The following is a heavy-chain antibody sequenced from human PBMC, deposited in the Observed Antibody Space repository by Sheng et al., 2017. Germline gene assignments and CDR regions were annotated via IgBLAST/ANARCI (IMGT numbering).Heavy chain of an antibody. D-gene: IGHD6-13*01. J-gene: IGHJ3*02. CDR2: IKSKTDGGTT. CDR3: TTTPNSSSWFWDDAFDI. CDR1: GFTFSNAW. Sequence: EVQLVESGGGLVKPGGSLRLSCAASGFTFSNAWMSWVRQAPGKGLEWVGRIKSKTDGGTTDYAAPVKGRFTISRDDSKNTLYLQMNSLKTEDTAVYYCTTTPNSSSWFWDDAFDIWGQGTMVTVSS. V-gene: IGHV3-15*01.